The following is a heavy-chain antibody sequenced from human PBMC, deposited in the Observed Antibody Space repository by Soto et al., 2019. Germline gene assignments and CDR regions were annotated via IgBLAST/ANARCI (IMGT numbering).Heavy chain of an antibody. CDR3: AKDQVAARRYYYYGMDV. J-gene: IGHJ6*02. Sequence: EVQLLESGGGLVQPGGSLRLSCAASGFTFSNYAMSWVRQAPGKGLEWDSSISSSGGTIYYADSVKGRFTISRDNSKNTLYLQVNSLRAEDTAIYFCAKDQVAARRYYYYGMDVWGQGTTVTVSS. D-gene: IGHD6-6*01. CDR1: GFTFSNYA. V-gene: IGHV3-23*01. CDR2: ISSSGGTI.